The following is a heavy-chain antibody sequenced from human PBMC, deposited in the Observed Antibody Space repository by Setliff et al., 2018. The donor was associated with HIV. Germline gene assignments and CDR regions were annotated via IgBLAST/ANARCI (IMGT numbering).Heavy chain of an antibody. V-gene: IGHV4-59*01. D-gene: IGHD1-1*01. CDR3: ARFRVERRLSNWFDP. CDR2: IYYGGST. J-gene: IGHJ5*02. CDR1: GGSITSYY. Sequence: SETLSLTCTVSGGSITSYYWSWIRQPPGKGPEWIGYIYYGGSTNYNPSLRSRLTISVDTSKNQFSLKLSSVTAADTAVYYCARFRVERRLSNWFDPWGQGTLVTVSS.